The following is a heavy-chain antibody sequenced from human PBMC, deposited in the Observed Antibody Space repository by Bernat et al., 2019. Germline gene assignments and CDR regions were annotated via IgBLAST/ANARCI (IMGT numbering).Heavy chain of an antibody. Sequence: QLQLQESGPGLVKPSETLSLTCTVSGGSISSGGYYWSWIRQHPGKGLEWIGYIYYSGSTYYNPSLKSRVTISVDTSKNQFSLKLSSVTAADTAVYYCARGGSWGFGTFDYWGQGTLVTVSS. CDR3: ARGGSWGFGTFDY. CDR2: IYYSGST. J-gene: IGHJ4*02. CDR1: GGSISSGGYY. V-gene: IGHV4-31*03. D-gene: IGHD7-27*01.